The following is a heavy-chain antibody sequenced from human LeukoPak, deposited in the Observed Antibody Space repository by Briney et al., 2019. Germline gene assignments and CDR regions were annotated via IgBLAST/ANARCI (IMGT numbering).Heavy chain of an antibody. Sequence: SETLSLTCAVYGGSFSGYYWSWIRLPPGKGLEWIGEINHSGSTNHNPSLKSRVTISVDTSKNQFSLKLSSVTAADTAVYYCARTLDYYDSSGYYWFDYWGQGTLVTVSS. J-gene: IGHJ4*02. CDR2: INHSGST. CDR1: GGSFSGYY. V-gene: IGHV4-34*01. CDR3: ARTLDYYDSSGYYWFDY. D-gene: IGHD3-22*01.